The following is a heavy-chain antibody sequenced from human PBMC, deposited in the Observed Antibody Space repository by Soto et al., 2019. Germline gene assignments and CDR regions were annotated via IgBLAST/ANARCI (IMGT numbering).Heavy chain of an antibody. Sequence: GESLKISCKGSGYSFTSYWIGWVRQMPGKGLEWMRIIYPGDSDTRYSPSFQGQVTISAAKTITPAYRQWSSLKASDTAIYYWARHGMDSCYCYGRDVWGQGTSVTVSS. J-gene: IGHJ6*02. D-gene: IGHD1-1*01. V-gene: IGHV5-51*01. CDR3: ARHGMDSCYCYGRDV. CDR1: GYSFTSYW. CDR2: IYPGDSDT.